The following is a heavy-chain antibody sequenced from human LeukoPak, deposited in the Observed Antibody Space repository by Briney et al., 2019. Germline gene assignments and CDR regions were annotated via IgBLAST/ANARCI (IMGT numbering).Heavy chain of an antibody. D-gene: IGHD3-22*01. Sequence: SETLSLTCTVSGVSISSGGYYWSWIRQHPGKGLEWIGYIYYSGSTYYNPSLKSRVTISVDTSKNQFSLKLSSVTAADTAVYYCARGPYDSSGYPFDYWGQGTLVTVSS. CDR2: IYYSGST. CDR3: ARGPYDSSGYPFDY. CDR1: GVSISSGGYY. J-gene: IGHJ4*02. V-gene: IGHV4-31*03.